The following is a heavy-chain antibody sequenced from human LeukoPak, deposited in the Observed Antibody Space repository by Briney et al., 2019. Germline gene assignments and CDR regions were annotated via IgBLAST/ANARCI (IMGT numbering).Heavy chain of an antibody. CDR3: ARFGLRYYYAMDV. Sequence: PGGSLRLSCAASEFTFSNYWMSWVCQAPGKGLEWVANIKQDGNEKYYVDSVRGRFTISRDNAKNSLYLQMNSLRAEDTAIYYCARFGLRYYYAMDVWGQGTTVTVSS. CDR1: EFTFSNYW. V-gene: IGHV3-7*04. CDR2: IKQDGNEK. D-gene: IGHD3-16*01. J-gene: IGHJ6*02.